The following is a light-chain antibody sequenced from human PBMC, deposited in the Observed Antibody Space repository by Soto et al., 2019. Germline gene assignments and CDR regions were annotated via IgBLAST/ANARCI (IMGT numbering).Light chain of an antibody. Sequence: QSALTQPRSVSGSPGQSVTISCTGTSSDVGGYNYVSWYQQHPGKAPKLMIYDVSKRPSGVPDRFSGSKSGNTASLTISGLQAEDEADYYCCSYAGSYTSPYVFGTGTK. CDR3: CSYAGSYTSPYV. CDR2: DVS. V-gene: IGLV2-11*01. CDR1: SSDVGGYNY. J-gene: IGLJ1*01.